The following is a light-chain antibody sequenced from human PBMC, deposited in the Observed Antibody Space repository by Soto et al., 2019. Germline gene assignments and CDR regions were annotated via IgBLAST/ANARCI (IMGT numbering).Light chain of an antibody. CDR1: QSVSSY. J-gene: IGKJ5*01. Sequence: EILLTQSPATLSLYPGERATLSCRASQSVSSYLVWYQQKPGQAPRLLIYDASNRATGIPARFSGSGSGTDFTLTISSLEPEDFAVYYCQQRNNWPPITFGQGTRLEIK. CDR3: QQRNNWPPIT. V-gene: IGKV3-11*01. CDR2: DAS.